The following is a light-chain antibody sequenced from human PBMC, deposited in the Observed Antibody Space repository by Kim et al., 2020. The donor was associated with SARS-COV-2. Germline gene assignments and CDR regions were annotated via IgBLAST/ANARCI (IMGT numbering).Light chain of an antibody. J-gene: IGKJ2*01. V-gene: IGKV3-15*01. CDR3: QQYDNLPPNT. CDR2: HVS. CDR1: QNIGRD. Sequence: VSPGETVTLSCRASQNIGRDLAWYQQKAGQAPSLLMYHVSARATGIPARFSGSGSGTEFTLTISSLQSEDFAVYYCQQYDNLPPNTFGQGTKLEI.